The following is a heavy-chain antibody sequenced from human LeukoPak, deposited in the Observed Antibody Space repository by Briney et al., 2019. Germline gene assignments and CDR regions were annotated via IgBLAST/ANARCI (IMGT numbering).Heavy chain of an antibody. Sequence: GASVKVSCKASGYTFTSYDINWVRQATGQGLEWMGWMNPNSGNTGYAQKFQGRVTITRNTSISTAYMELSSLRSEDTAVYYCARDSEYYYESSGLLGYWGQGTLVTVSS. CDR2: MNPNSGNT. D-gene: IGHD3-22*01. J-gene: IGHJ4*02. CDR1: GYTFTSYD. V-gene: IGHV1-8*03. CDR3: ARDSEYYYESSGLLGY.